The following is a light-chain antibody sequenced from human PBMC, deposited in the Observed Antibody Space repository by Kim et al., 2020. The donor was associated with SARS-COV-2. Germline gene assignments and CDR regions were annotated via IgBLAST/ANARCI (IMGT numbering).Light chain of an antibody. J-gene: IGLJ2*01. CDR3: SSYITSSTFR. CDR2: DVS. V-gene: IGLV2-14*03. Sequence: QSALTQPASVSGSPGQSITISCTGISSDVGGYNYVSWYQQHPGKAPKLMIYDVSNRPSGVSNRFSGSKSGNTASLTISGLQAEDEADYYCSSYITSSTFRFGGGTQLTVL. CDR1: SSDVGGYNY.